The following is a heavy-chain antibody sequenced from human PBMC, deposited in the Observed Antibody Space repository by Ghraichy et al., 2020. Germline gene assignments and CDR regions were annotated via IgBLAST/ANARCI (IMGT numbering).Heavy chain of an antibody. Sequence: GSLRLSCAVYGGSFSGYYWSWIRQSPGKGLEWIGEINHSGSTNYNPSLKSRVTISVDTSKNQFSLNLTSVTAADTAVYYCARGWEYQMLMDVWGKGTTVTISS. CDR1: GGSFSGYY. D-gene: IGHD2-2*01. CDR2: INHSGST. V-gene: IGHV4-34*01. J-gene: IGHJ6*04. CDR3: ARGWEYQMLMDV.